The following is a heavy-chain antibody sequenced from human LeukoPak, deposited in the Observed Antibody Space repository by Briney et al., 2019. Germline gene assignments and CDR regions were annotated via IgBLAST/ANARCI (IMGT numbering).Heavy chain of an antibody. CDR1: GFTFSSYE. Sequence: GGSLRLSCAASGFTFSSYEMNWVRQAPGKGLEWVSGISWNSGSIGYADSVKGRFTISRDNAKNSLYLQMNSLRAEDTALYYCAKDAGGNFFYFDYWGQGTLVTVSS. V-gene: IGHV3-9*01. CDR3: AKDAGGNFFYFDY. D-gene: IGHD4-23*01. CDR2: ISWNSGSI. J-gene: IGHJ4*02.